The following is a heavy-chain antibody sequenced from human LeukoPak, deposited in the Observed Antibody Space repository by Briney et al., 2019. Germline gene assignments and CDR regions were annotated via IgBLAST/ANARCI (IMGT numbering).Heavy chain of an antibody. D-gene: IGHD1-14*01. CDR2: ISSGSSSR. V-gene: IGHV3-48*01. CDR1: GLTSNPFD. Sequence: GGSLRLSGPAPGLTSNPFDMTWVGQAPGKGLEWVSYISSGSSSRYYADSVKGRFTISRDNAKNSLYLQMNSLRAEDTAVYFCARLRYYAVDVWGQGTTVTVSS. CDR3: ARLRYYAVDV. J-gene: IGHJ6*02.